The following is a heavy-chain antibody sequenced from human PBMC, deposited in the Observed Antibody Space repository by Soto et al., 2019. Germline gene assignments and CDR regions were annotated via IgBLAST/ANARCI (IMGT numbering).Heavy chain of an antibody. V-gene: IGHV1-69*13. CDR3: ARAEVATTPEGAFDI. Sequence: ASVKVSCKASGGTFSSYAISWVRQAPGQGLEWMGGIIPIFGTANYAQKFQGRVTITADESTSTAYMELSSLRSEDTAVYYCARAEVATTPEGAFDIWGQGTMVTVSS. CDR1: GGTFSSYA. CDR2: IIPIFGTA. J-gene: IGHJ3*02. D-gene: IGHD5-12*01.